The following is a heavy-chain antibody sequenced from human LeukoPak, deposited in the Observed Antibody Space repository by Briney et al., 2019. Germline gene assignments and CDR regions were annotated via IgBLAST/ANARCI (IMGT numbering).Heavy chain of an antibody. D-gene: IGHD5-18*01. CDR2: TYYRSKWYN. V-gene: IGHV6-1*01. CDR3: ATEIQPWERESDY. J-gene: IGHJ4*02. CDR1: GDSVPSNTAA. Sequence: SQTLSLTCAVSGDSVPSNTAAWKWIRQSPSRGLEWLGRTYYRSKWYNDYAESVKSRITINPDTSKNHFSLQLNSVTPEDSAVYYCATEIQPWERESDYWGQGSLVTVSS.